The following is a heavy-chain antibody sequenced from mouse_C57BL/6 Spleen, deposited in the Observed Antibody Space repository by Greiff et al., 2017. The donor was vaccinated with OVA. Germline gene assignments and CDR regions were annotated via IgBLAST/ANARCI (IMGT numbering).Heavy chain of an antibody. CDR1: GYTFTDYY. D-gene: IGHD1-1*01. CDR3: ARDGYYGSGAY. Sequence: EVQLQQSGPELVKPGASVKISCKASGYTFTDYYMNWVKQSPGKSLEWIGDINPNNGGTSYNQKFKGKATLTVDKSSSTAYMELRSLTSEDSAVYCCARDGYYGSGAYWGKGTLVTVSA. V-gene: IGHV1-26*01. CDR2: INPNNGGT. J-gene: IGHJ3*01.